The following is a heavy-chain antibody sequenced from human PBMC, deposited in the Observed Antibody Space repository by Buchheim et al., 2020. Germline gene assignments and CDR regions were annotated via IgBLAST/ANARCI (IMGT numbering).Heavy chain of an antibody. Sequence: EVQLVESGGGLVQPGGSLRLSCAASGFIFSDYDMDWVRQAPGKGLEWVGRSSSSTAEYAASVKGRFTISRDDSRNSLYLEMNSLITEDTAVYYCARDHWGSYLNWDQGSL. J-gene: IGHJ4*02. CDR1: GFIFSDYD. D-gene: IGHD3-16*02. V-gene: IGHV3-72*01. CDR2: SSSSTA. CDR3: ARDHWGSYLN.